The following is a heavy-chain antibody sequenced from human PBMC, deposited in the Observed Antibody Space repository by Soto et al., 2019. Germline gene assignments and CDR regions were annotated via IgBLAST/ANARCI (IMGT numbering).Heavy chain of an antibody. CDR1: GGSISSYY. V-gene: IGHV4-59*12. Sequence: PSETLSLTCTVSGGSISSYYWSWIRQPPGKGLEWIGYIYYSGSTNYNPSLKSRVTISVDTSKNQFSLELRSVTAADTAVYYCAREQWGYDSWGQGTLVTVSS. CDR2: IYYSGST. CDR3: AREQWGYDS. J-gene: IGHJ4*02. D-gene: IGHD2-15*01.